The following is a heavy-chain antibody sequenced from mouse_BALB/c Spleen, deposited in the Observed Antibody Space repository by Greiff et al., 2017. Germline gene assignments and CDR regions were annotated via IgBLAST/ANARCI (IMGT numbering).Heavy chain of an antibody. CDR1: GYTFTDYS. CDR3: ASGAYGSSYAMDY. D-gene: IGHD1-1*01. Sequence: QVQLQQPGAELVRPGASVKISCKASGYTFTDYSMHWVKQSHAKSLEWIGVIGTYDGDASYNQKFKGKATMTVDKSSSTAYMELASLTSEDSAIYSCASGAYGSSYAMDYWGQGTTVTVSS. J-gene: IGHJ4*01. CDR2: IGTYDGDA. V-gene: IGHV1-67*01.